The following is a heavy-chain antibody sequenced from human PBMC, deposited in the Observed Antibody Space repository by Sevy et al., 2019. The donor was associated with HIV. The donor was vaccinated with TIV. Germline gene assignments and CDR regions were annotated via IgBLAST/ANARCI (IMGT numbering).Heavy chain of an antibody. CDR3: TTSRSGSYYVGSFDI. D-gene: IGHD1-26*01. CDR1: GYTFTSYD. Sequence: ASVKVSCKASGYTFTSYDINWVRQATGQGLEWMGWMNPNSGNTGYAQKFQGRVTMTRNTSISTAYMELSSLRSEDTAVYYCTTSRSGSYYVGSFDIWGQGTMVTVSS. V-gene: IGHV1-8*01. J-gene: IGHJ3*02. CDR2: MNPNSGNT.